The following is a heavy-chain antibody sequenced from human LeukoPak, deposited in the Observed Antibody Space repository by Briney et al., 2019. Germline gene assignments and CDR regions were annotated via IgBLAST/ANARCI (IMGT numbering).Heavy chain of an antibody. Sequence: PGRSLRLSCAASGFTFSSYGMHWVRQAPGKGLEWVAVMSYDGSDKYYADSVKGRFTISRDNSKNTLYLQMNSLRAEDTAVYYCARVVVADYYYMDVWGKGTTVTVSS. J-gene: IGHJ6*03. CDR2: MSYDGSDK. CDR3: ARVVVADYYYMDV. CDR1: GFTFSSYG. V-gene: IGHV3-30*03. D-gene: IGHD3-22*01.